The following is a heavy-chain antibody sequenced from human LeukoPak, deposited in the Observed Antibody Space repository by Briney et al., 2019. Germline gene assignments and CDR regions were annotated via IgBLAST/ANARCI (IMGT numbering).Heavy chain of an antibody. D-gene: IGHD6-19*01. CDR3: ASTVGYSSGDAFDI. CDR2: ISAYNGNT. J-gene: IGHJ3*02. CDR1: GYTFTSYG. Sequence: ASVKVSCKASGYTFTSYGISWVRQAPGQGFEWMGWISAYNGNTNYAQKLQGRVTMTTDTSTSTAYMELRSLRSDDTAVYYCASTVGYSSGDAFDIWGQGTMVTVSS. V-gene: IGHV1-18*01.